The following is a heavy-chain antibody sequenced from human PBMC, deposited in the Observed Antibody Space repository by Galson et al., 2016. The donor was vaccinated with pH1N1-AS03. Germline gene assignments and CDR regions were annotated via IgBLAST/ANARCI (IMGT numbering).Heavy chain of an antibody. Sequence: SVKVSCKASGGTFGNYAVSWVRLAPGQGLEWLGAIVPVFGTTNYAQTFQGRLTITADASTSTANMELSGLRLDDTALYYCTRDGAAHDYYYYGMDVWGQGTTVTGSS. J-gene: IGHJ6*02. CDR2: IVPVFGTT. CDR1: GGTFGNYA. CDR3: TRDGAAHDYYYYGMDV. V-gene: IGHV1-69*13. D-gene: IGHD6-6*01.